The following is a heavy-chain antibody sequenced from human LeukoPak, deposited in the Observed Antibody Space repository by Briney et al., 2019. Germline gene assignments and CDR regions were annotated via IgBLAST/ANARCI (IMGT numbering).Heavy chain of an antibody. V-gene: IGHV4-4*07. CDR3: ARGVGLYDFWSGNWFDP. CDR2: IYTSGST. J-gene: IGHJ5*02. Sequence: SETLSLTCTVSGGSISSYYWSWIRQPAGKGLEWIGRIYTSGSTNYNPSLKGRVTMSVDTSKNQFSLKLSSVTAADTAVYYCARGVGLYDFWSGNWFDPWGQGTLVTVSS. CDR1: GGSISSYY. D-gene: IGHD3-3*01.